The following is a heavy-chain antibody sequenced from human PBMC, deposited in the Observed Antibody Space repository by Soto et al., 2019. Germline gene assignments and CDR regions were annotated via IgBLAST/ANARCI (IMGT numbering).Heavy chain of an antibody. J-gene: IGHJ4*02. CDR3: ARGNRRIFGVVTAKFDY. D-gene: IGHD3-3*02. Sequence: ETLSLTFAVYGGSFSGYYWSWIRQPPGKGLEWIGEINHSGSTNYNPYLKSRVTISVDTSKNQFSLKLSSVTAADTDVYYCARGNRRIFGVVTAKFDYWGQGTLVTVSS. CDR1: GGSFSGYY. CDR2: INHSGST. V-gene: IGHV4-34*01.